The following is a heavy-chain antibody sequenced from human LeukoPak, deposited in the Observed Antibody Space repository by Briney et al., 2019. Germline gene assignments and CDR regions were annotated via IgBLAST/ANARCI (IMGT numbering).Heavy chain of an antibody. Sequence: PGGSLRLSCTASGFTFGDYAMSWVRQAPGKGLEWVGFIRIKAYGGTTEYAASVKGRFTISRDDSKSIAYLQMNSLKTEDTAVYYCTRMARGYSYGFLDYWGQGTLVTVSS. V-gene: IGHV3-49*04. J-gene: IGHJ4*02. CDR1: GFTFGDYA. D-gene: IGHD5-18*01. CDR3: TRMARGYSYGFLDY. CDR2: IRIKAYGGTT.